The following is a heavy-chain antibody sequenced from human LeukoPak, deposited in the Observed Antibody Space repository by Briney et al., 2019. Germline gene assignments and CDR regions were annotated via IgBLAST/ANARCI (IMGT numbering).Heavy chain of an antibody. V-gene: IGHV4-59*01. CDR3: ARYQQLRPFDI. Sequence: SETLSLTCTVSGGSISNDYWSWIRQPPGKGLEWIGYIYYSGSTNYNPSLKSRVTISVDTSKNQFSLKLTSVTAADTAVYYCARYQQLRPFDIWGQGTLVTVSS. D-gene: IGHD6-13*01. J-gene: IGHJ3*02. CDR2: IYYSGST. CDR1: GGSISNDY.